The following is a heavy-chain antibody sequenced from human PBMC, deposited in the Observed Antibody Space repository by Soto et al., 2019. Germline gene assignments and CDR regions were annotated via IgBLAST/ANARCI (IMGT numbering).Heavy chain of an antibody. CDR2: IYYSGST. J-gene: IGHJ6*03. CDR3: ARISPLDYGDYDSRIYYYYYMDV. Sequence: SETLSLTCTVSGGSISRYYWSWIRQPPGKGLEWIGYIYYSGSTNYNPSLKSRVTISVDTSKNQFSLKLSSVTAADTAVYYCARISPLDYGDYDSRIYYYYYMDVWGKGTTVTVSS. CDR1: GGSISRYY. V-gene: IGHV4-59*01. D-gene: IGHD4-17*01.